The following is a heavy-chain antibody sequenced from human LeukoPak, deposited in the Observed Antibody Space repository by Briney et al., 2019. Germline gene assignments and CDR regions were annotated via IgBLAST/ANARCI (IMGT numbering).Heavy chain of an antibody. CDR3: GYSYGYSAADY. J-gene: IGHJ4*02. V-gene: IGHV3-21*01. Sequence: GGSLRLSCAASGFTFSSYAMSWVRQAPGKGLEWVSSISSSSSYIYYADSVKGRFTIPRDNAKNSLYLQMNSLRAEDTAVYYCGYSYGYSAADYWGQGTLVTVSS. CDR2: ISSSSSYI. CDR1: GFTFSSYA. D-gene: IGHD5-18*01.